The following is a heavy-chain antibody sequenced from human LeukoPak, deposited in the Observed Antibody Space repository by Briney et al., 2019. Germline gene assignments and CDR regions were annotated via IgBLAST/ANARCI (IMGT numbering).Heavy chain of an antibody. CDR2: ISGTGYNT. CDR3: AKHVSGSLFYFDY. Sequence: PGGSLRLSCAASGFTFRNCAMSWVRQAPGKWLEWVSGISGTGYNTYYADSVKGRFTISRDNSKNTLYLQMNSLGAEDTAVYYCAKHVSGSLFYFDYWGQRTLVTVSS. J-gene: IGHJ4*02. D-gene: IGHD3-10*01. V-gene: IGHV3-23*01. CDR1: GFTFRNCA.